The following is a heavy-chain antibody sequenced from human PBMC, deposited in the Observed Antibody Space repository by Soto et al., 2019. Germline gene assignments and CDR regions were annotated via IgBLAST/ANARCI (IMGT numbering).Heavy chain of an antibody. V-gene: IGHV3-7*01. CDR3: AREQGNYYDSSGYPTPPRDDY. CDR2: IKQDGSEK. D-gene: IGHD3-22*01. CDR1: GFTFSSYW. J-gene: IGHJ4*02. Sequence: HPGGSLRLSCAASGFTFSSYWMSWVRQAPGKGLEWVANIKQDGSEKYYVDSVKGRFTISRDNAKNSLYLQMNSLRAEDTAVYYCAREQGNYYDSSGYPTPPRDDYWGQGTLVTVSS.